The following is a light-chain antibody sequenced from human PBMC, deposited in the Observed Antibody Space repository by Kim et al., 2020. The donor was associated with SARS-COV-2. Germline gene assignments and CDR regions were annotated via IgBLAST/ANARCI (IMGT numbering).Light chain of an antibody. CDR1: KLGDKY. CDR3: QACDSSTAV. V-gene: IGLV3-1*01. Sequence: SYELTQPPSVSVSPGQTASITCSGDKLGDKYACWYQQKPRQSAVLVIYQDSKRPSGIPERFSGSNSGNTATLTFSGTQAMDEADYYCQACDSSTAVFGGGTQLT. J-gene: IGLJ2*01. CDR2: QDS.